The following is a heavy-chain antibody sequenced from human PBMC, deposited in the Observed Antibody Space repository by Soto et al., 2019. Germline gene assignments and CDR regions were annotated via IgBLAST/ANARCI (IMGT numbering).Heavy chain of an antibody. D-gene: IGHD3-22*01. Sequence: GGSLRLSCAASGFSFSSYWMSWVRQAPGKGLEWVANIKEDGSEMYYEYSVKGRFTISRDNAKNSLYLQMNSLRAEDTAVYYCARVSYYDSSGYYSGRYYYFDYWGQGTLVTVSS. CDR2: IKEDGSEM. V-gene: IGHV3-7*01. CDR3: ARVSYYDSSGYYSGRYYYFDY. J-gene: IGHJ4*02. CDR1: GFSFSSYW.